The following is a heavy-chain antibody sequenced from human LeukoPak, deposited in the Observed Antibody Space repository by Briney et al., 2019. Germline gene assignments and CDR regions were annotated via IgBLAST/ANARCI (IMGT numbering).Heavy chain of an antibody. CDR1: GFSVSTYG. V-gene: IGHV3-23*01. D-gene: IGHD5-12*01. CDR3: AKDMDGYSGARGFDC. J-gene: IGHJ4*02. Sequence: GGSLRLSCAASGFSVSTYGMSWVRQAPGKGLEWVSGISASGSRTYYADSVKGRFTISRDNSKNTLHLQMNSLGAADPAVYYCAKDMDGYSGARGFDCWGQGTLVTVSS. CDR2: ISASGSRT.